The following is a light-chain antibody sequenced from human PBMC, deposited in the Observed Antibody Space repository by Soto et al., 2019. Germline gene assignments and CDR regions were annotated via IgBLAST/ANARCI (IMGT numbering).Light chain of an antibody. CDR2: AAS. V-gene: IGKV1-9*01. CDR1: QGISSY. J-gene: IGKJ1*01. CDR3: QKYNSATWT. Sequence: DIQLTETPSFLSPSGADIFTLSYRASQGISSYLAWYQQKPGKAPNLLIHAASTLQSGVPSRFSGSGSGTDFTLTISSLQPEDVATYYCQKYNSATWTFGQGTKVDIK.